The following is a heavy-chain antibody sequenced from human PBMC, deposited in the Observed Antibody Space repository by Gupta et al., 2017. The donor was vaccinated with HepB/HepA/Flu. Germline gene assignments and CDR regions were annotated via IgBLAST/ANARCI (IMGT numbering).Heavy chain of an antibody. CDR2: ISSNGDTR. Sequence: EVQVLESGGGLVQPGGSLRLSCAASGFTFNDYAMNWVRQGLGRGLEWVSAISSNGDTRYYADSVKGRFTISRDNSQNMLYLQMNSLTAEDAAVYYCAKGRLMVDGDCWGQGTLVTVSS. D-gene: IGHD2-8*01. V-gene: IGHV3-23*01. CDR3: AKGRLMVDGDC. CDR1: GFTFNDYA. J-gene: IGHJ4*02.